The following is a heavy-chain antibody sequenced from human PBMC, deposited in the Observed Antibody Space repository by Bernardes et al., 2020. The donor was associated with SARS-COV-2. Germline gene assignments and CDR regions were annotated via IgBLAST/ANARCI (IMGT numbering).Heavy chain of an antibody. V-gene: IGHV3-23*01. Sequence: GGSLRLSCAVSEFSFRSYAMSWVRKAPGKGLEWVSIIGGSGGNTYYADSVKGRFTISRDNSKNMLYLQMNSLRADDTAVYYCAKDRYCSGGSCFSDLWGQGTLVTVSS. CDR2: IGGSGGNT. CDR1: EFSFRSYA. D-gene: IGHD2-15*01. CDR3: AKDRYCSGGSCFSDL. J-gene: IGHJ4*02.